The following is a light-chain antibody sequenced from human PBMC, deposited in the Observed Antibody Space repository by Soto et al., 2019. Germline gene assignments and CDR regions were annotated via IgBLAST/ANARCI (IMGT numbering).Light chain of an antibody. V-gene: IGLV4-60*03. CDR1: SGHSSYI. CDR2: LEGSGSY. CDR3: ETWDSNTRV. Sequence: QPVLTHSSSASASLGSSVKLTCTLSSGHSSYIIAWHQQQPGKAPRYLMKLEGSGSYNKGSGVPDRFSGSSSGADRYLTISNLQSEDEADYYCETWDSNTRVFGTGTKVTV. J-gene: IGLJ1*01.